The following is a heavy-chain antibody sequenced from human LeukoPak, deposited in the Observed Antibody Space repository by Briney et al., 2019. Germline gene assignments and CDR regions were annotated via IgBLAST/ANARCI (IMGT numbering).Heavy chain of an antibody. Sequence: PGGSLRLSCAASGFTFSSYSMNWVRQARGKGLEWVSSISSSSSYIYYADSVKGRFTISRDNAKNSLYLQMNSLRAEDTAVYYCARVAATFSYYYYYMDVWGKGTTVTVSS. CDR2: ISSSSSYI. J-gene: IGHJ6*03. CDR1: GFTFSSYS. D-gene: IGHD2-15*01. V-gene: IGHV3-21*01. CDR3: ARVAATFSYYYYYMDV.